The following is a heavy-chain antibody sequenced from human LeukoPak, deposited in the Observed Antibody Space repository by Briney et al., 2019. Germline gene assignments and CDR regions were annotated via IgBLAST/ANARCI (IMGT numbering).Heavy chain of an antibody. V-gene: IGHV3-23*01. CDR1: GFTFSSYA. CDR3: AKDPGLDVSSGWYTFILDF. CDR2: ITGSSGNR. J-gene: IGHJ4*02. Sequence: GGSLRLSCAASGFTFSSYAMSWVRQAPGKGLEWVSTITGSSGNRYYADSVNGRFTISRDNSKNTLYLQVNSLRAEDTAIYYCAKDPGLDVSSGWYTFILDFWGRGTLVTVSS. D-gene: IGHD6-19*01.